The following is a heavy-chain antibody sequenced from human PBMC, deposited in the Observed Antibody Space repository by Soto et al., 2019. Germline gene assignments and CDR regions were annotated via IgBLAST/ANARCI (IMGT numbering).Heavy chain of an antibody. Sequence: ASVKVSCKASGYTFTCYYMHWVRQAPGQGLEGMGWINPDSGGTDYAQEFQGWGTMTRDTAISTADMELSRLRSDDTGVYYGARGRALYSSLGDYGMDVWGQGPTFTSSS. CDR1: GYTFTCYY. V-gene: IGHV1-2*04. CDR2: INPDSGGT. D-gene: IGHD3-16*01. J-gene: IGHJ6*02. CDR3: ARGRALYSSLGDYGMDV.